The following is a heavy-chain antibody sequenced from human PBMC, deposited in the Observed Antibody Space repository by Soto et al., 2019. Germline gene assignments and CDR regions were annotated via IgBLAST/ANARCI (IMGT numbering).Heavy chain of an antibody. Sequence: QVPLVQSGAEVKKPGSSVTVSCKASGGTFSSYAIHWVRQAPGQGLEWMGGIIPMYGPAKYAQRFQGRVTINGDESTTTGHMELTSPTSQSPAVYYCARVTSMVRGVIDNWFDPRGHGTLVTVSS. CDR2: IIPMYGPA. CDR1: GGTFSSYA. J-gene: IGHJ5*02. CDR3: ARVTSMVRGVIDNWFDP. D-gene: IGHD3-10*01. V-gene: IGHV1-69*01.